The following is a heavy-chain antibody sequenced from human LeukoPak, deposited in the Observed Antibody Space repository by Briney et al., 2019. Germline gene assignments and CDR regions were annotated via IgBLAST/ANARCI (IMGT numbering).Heavy chain of an antibody. V-gene: IGHV3-11*01. CDR3: ARGRPAEGMDV. J-gene: IGHJ6*02. Sequence: GGSLTLSCSASGFTFGDFYMTWIRQSAGKGLEWISHISGGGQTFPLAGRFIISRDNARNEAYLQINSLRAEDTAVYYCARGRPAEGMDVWGQGTAVTVSS. CDR2: ISGGGQTF. CDR1: GFTFGDFY.